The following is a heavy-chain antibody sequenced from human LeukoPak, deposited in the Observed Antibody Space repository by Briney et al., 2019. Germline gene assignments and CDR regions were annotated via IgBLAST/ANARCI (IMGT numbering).Heavy chain of an antibody. J-gene: IGHJ6*02. CDR1: GFTFSSYS. D-gene: IGHD4-17*01. CDR3: ASLPPDYGDYNAHLDV. CDR2: ISSSSSYT. V-gene: IGHV3-21*01. Sequence: GGSLRLSCAASGFTFSSYSMNWVRQAPGKGLEWVSSISSSSSYTYYADSVKGRFTNSRDNAKNSLYLQMNSLRAEDTAVYYCASLPPDYGDYNAHLDVWGQGTTVTVSS.